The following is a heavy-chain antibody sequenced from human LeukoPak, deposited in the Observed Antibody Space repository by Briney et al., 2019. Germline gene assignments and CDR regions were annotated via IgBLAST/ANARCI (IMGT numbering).Heavy chain of an antibody. CDR1: GFTFSSYA. CDR3: ARGGPDFWSGYYSLGYYYNMDV. J-gene: IGHJ6*03. CDR2: ISYDGSNK. V-gene: IGHV3-30-3*01. Sequence: GRSLRLSCAASGFTFSSYAMHWVRQAPGKGLEWVAVISYDGSNKYYADSVKGRFTISRDNSKNTLYLQMNSLRAEDTAVYYCARGGPDFWSGYYSLGYYYNMDVWGKGTTVTVSS. D-gene: IGHD3-3*01.